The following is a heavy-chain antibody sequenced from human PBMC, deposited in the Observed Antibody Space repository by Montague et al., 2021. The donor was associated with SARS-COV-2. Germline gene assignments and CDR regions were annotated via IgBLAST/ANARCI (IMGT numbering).Heavy chain of an antibody. CDR2: IDWDDDK. J-gene: IGHJ6*02. CDR1: GFSLSTSGMC. CDR3: ARDYIAAAGIYYYYYGMDV. V-gene: IGHV2-70*11. D-gene: IGHD6-13*01. Sequence: PALVKPTQTLTLTCTFSGFSLSTSGMCVSWIRQPPGKALEWLARIDWDDDKYYSTSLKTRLTISKDTSKNQVVLTMTNMDPVDTATYYCARDYIAAAGIYYYYYGMDVWGQGTTVTVSS.